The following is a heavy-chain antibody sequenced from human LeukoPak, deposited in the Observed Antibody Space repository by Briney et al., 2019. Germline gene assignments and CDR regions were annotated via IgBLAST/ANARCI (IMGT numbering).Heavy chain of an antibody. V-gene: IGHV1-8*01. CDR2: VNPNSGNT. J-gene: IGHJ6*02. Sequence: AAVKVSCKASGYTFINFDIKRVGQAAGQGLEGVGWVNPNSGNTDYAQKFQGRGTMTRPTSISTAYMELSSLRSEGTAVYYCLRICSSTSCYWGGRGGGMDVWGQGTTVTVSS. CDR3: LRICSSTSCYWGGRGGGMDV. CDR1: GYTFINFD. D-gene: IGHD2-2*01.